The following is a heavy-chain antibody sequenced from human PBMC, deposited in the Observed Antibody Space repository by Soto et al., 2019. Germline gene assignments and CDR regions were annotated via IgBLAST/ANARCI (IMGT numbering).Heavy chain of an antibody. CDR1: GFTFSNSA. J-gene: IGHJ1*01. Sequence: EGQLLESGGGLVQPGGSLRLSCAASGFTFSNSAMNWVRQTPGKGLEWVAAISGRGDTTYYVDSVQGRFTISRDNSKNTLSLQMNSLRAEDTAVYYCAKDWLLGAWGQGTLVTVSS. D-gene: IGHD3-16*01. CDR3: AKDWLLGA. CDR2: ISGRGDTT. V-gene: IGHV3-23*01.